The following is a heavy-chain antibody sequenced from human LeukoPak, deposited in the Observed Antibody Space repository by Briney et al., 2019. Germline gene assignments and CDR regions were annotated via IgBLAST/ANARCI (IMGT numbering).Heavy chain of an antibody. J-gene: IGHJ5*02. CDR3: ARDEGSGWYNWFDP. CDR2: INTNTGNP. Sequence: ASVKVSCKASGYTFTSYAMNWVRQAPGQGLEWMGWINTNTGNPTYAQGFTGRFVFSLDTSVSTAYLRISSLKAEDTAVYYCARDEGSGWYNWFDPWGQGTLVTVSS. V-gene: IGHV7-4-1*02. D-gene: IGHD6-19*01. CDR1: GYTFTSYA.